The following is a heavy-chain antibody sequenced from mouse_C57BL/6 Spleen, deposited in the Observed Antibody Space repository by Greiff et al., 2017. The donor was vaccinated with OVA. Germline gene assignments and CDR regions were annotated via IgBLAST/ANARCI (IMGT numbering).Heavy chain of an antibody. V-gene: IGHV1-22*01. CDR2: INPNNGGT. D-gene: IGHD2-3*01. CDR3: ARREVDGYYHYFDY. Sequence: EVQRVESGPELVKPGASVKMSCKASGYTFTDYNMHWVKQSHGKSLEWIGYINPNNGGTSYNQKFKGKATLTVNKSSSTAYMELRSLTSEDSAVYYCARREVDGYYHYFDYWGQGTTLTVSS. J-gene: IGHJ2*01. CDR1: GYTFTDYN.